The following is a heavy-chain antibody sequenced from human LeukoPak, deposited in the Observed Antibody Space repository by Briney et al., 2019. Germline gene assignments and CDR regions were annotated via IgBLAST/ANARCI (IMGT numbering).Heavy chain of an antibody. CDR1: GGSISSYY. V-gene: IGHV4-59*08. CDR2: IYYSGST. J-gene: IGHJ4*02. Sequence: SETLSLTCTVSGGSISSYYWSWIRQPPGKGLEWIGYIYYSGSTNYNPSLKSRVTISVDTSKNQFSLKLSSVTAADTAVYYCARAEQLFENYYFDYWGQGTLVTVSS. D-gene: IGHD5-18*01. CDR3: ARAEQLFENYYFDY.